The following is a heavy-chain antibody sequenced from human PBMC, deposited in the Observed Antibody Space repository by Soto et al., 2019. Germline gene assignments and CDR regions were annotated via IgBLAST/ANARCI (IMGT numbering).Heavy chain of an antibody. CDR3: ASKFGELLADAFDI. D-gene: IGHD3-10*01. V-gene: IGHV4-31*03. Sequence: SETLSLTCTVSGGSISSGGYYWSWIRQHPGKGLEWIGYIYYSGSTYYNPSLKSRVTISVDTSKNQFSLKLSSVTAADTAVYYCASKFGELLADAFDIWGQGTVVTVSS. CDR1: GGSISSGGYY. J-gene: IGHJ3*02. CDR2: IYYSGST.